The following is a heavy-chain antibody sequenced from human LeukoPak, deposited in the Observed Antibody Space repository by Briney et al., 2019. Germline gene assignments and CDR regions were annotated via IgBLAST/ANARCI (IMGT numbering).Heavy chain of an antibody. CDR3: ARDGGIAAAGIGGSFDY. CDR2: ISSNGGST. CDR1: GFTFSSYA. Sequence: PGGSLRLSCAASGFTFSSYAMHWVRQAPGKGLEYVSAISSNGGSTYYANSVKGRFTISRDNSKNTLYLQMGSLRAEDMAVYYCARDGGIAAAGIGGSFDYWGQGTLVTVSS. J-gene: IGHJ4*02. D-gene: IGHD6-13*01. V-gene: IGHV3-64*01.